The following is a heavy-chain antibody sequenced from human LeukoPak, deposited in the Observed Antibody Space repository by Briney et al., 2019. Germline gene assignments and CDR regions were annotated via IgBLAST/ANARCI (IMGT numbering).Heavy chain of an antibody. CDR2: IYHSGST. V-gene: IGHV4-39*07. Sequence: PSETLSLTCTVSGGSISSSSYYWGWIRQPPGKGLEWIGEIYHSGSTYYNPSLKSRVTISVDTSKNQFSLKLSSVTAADTAVYYCARGGEVNYWGQGTLVTVSS. J-gene: IGHJ4*02. CDR3: ARGGEVNY. D-gene: IGHD3-22*01. CDR1: GGSISSSSYY.